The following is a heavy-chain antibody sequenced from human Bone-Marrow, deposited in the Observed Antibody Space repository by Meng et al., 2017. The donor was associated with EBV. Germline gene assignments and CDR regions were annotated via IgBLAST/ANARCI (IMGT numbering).Heavy chain of an antibody. CDR1: GYTSTDYS. J-gene: IGHJ5*02. Sequence: QVQLVHSGSGLKKPVSSVNASCNASGYTSTDYSLNWVRQAPGQGREWMGWINTNTGNPTYAQGFTGRLVFSLDTSVSTAYLQISSLKAEDTAVYYCARFGELFRNWFDPWGQGTLVTVSS. D-gene: IGHD3-10*01. CDR3: ARFGELFRNWFDP. CDR2: INTNTGNP. V-gene: IGHV7-4-1*02.